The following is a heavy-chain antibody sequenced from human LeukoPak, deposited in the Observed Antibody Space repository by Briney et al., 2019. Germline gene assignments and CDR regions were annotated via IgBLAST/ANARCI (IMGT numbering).Heavy chain of an antibody. D-gene: IGHD2-8*02. J-gene: IGHJ5*02. CDR3: ARPQGYCSAGVCYFHP. CDR1: GASISTSSYY. CDR2: VYYTGSI. V-gene: IGHV4-39*01. Sequence: SETLSLTCTVSGASISTSSYYWAWIRQPPGKGLEWIGSVYYTGSIYYNPSLKSRVTISVDTSKNQFSLKLSSVTAADTAVYYCARPQGYCSAGVCYFHPWGQGTLVTVSS.